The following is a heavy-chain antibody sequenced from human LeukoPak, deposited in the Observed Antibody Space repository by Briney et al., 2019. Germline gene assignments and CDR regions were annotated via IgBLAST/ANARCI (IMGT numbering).Heavy chain of an antibody. CDR3: ARDIVVVVAATLDAVDI. V-gene: IGHV3-21*01. CDR1: GFTFSSYS. Sequence: PGGSLRLSCAASGFTFSSYSMNWVRQAPGKGLEWVSSISSSSSYIYYADSVKGRFTISRDNAKNSLYLQMNSLRAEDTAVYYCARDIVVVVAATLDAVDIWGQGTMVTVSS. J-gene: IGHJ3*02. D-gene: IGHD2-15*01. CDR2: ISSSSSYI.